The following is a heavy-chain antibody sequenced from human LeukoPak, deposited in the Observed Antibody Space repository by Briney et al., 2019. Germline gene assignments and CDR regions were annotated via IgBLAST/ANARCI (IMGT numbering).Heavy chain of an antibody. CDR3: ATVSTRDSYVDHFDY. Sequence: GASVKVSCKVSGYTLTELSMHWVRQAPGKGLEWMGGFDPEDGETIYAQKFQGRVTMTEDTSTDTAYMELSSLRSEDTAVYYCATVSTRDSYVDHFDYWGQGTLVTVSS. CDR2: FDPEDGET. V-gene: IGHV1-24*01. J-gene: IGHJ4*02. D-gene: IGHD5-18*01. CDR1: GYTLTELS.